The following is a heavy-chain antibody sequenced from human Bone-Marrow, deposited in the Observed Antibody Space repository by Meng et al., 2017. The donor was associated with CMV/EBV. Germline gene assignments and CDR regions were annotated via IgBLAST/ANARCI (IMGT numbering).Heavy chain of an antibody. Sequence: GSLRLSCTVSGGSISSSSYYWGWIRQPPGKGLEWIGSIYYSGSTYYNPSLKSRVTISVDTSKNQFSLKLSSVTAADTAVYYGSGYCSSISCYKNYYGMDVWGQGNTVNVSS. CDR3: SGYCSSISCYKNYYGMDV. J-gene: IGHJ6*02. CDR2: IYYSGST. CDR1: GGSISSSSYY. D-gene: IGHD2-2*02. V-gene: IGHV4-39*01.